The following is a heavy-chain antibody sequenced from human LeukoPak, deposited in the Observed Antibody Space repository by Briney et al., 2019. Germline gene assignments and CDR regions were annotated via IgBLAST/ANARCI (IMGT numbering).Heavy chain of an antibody. CDR3: AKDRGAVAGVMDV. CDR1: GFTFRSYG. CDR2: ISYDGSNK. J-gene: IGHJ6*03. V-gene: IGHV3-30*18. Sequence: GGSLRLSCAASGFTFRSYGIHWVRQAPGKGLEWVAVISYDGSNKNYAVSVKGRFTISRDNSKNTVFLQMNSLRAEDTAVYYCAKDRGAVAGVMDVWGKGTTVTVSS. D-gene: IGHD6-19*01.